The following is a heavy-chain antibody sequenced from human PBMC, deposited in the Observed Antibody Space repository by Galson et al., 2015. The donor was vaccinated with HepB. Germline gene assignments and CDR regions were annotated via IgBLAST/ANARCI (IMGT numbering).Heavy chain of an antibody. J-gene: IGHJ4*02. CDR3: ARGYGSGNHYYHY. Sequence: SVKVSCKASGGTFSSYAIDWVRQAPGQGLEWMGGIIPIFGTGKYAQKFQGRVTITADESTSTAYTALSSLRSEDTAVYYCARGYGSGNHYYHYWGQGTLITVSS. CDR2: IIPIFGTG. CDR1: GGTFSSYA. V-gene: IGHV1-69*13. D-gene: IGHD3-10*01.